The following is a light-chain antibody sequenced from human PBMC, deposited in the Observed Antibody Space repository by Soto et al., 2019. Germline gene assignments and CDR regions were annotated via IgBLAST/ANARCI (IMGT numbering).Light chain of an antibody. CDR3: QYYESSLSGYV. J-gene: IGLJ1*01. CDR1: SSNIGAGYD. CDR2: ANN. V-gene: IGLV1-40*01. Sequence: QSALTQPPSVSGAPGQRVTISCTGSSSNIGAGYDVHWYQQLPGTAPKLLIYANNIRPSGVPGRFSGSKSGTSASLAITGLQAEDEADYYCQYYESSLSGYVFGTGTKVTVL.